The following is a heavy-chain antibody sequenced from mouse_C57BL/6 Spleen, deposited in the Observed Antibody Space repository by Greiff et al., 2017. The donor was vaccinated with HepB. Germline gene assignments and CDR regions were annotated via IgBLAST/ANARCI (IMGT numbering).Heavy chain of an antibody. CDR3: ARSGTGAMDY. D-gene: IGHD4-1*01. CDR2: IDPSDSYT. CDR1: GYTFTCYC. V-gene: IGHV1-69*01. J-gene: IGHJ4*01. Sequence: VQLQQPVAELVMPGASVKLSCYASGYTFTCYCMHWVKQWPGQGLEWIGEIDPSDSYTNYNQKFKGKSTLTVYKSSSTAYMQLSSLTSEDSAVYYCARSGTGAMDYWGQGTSVTVAS.